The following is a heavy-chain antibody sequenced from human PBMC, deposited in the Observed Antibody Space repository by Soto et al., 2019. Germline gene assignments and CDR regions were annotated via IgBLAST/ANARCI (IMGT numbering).Heavy chain of an antibody. CDR2: TYYRSKWYN. D-gene: IGHD6-13*01. J-gene: IGHJ6*02. CDR1: GDSVSSNSAA. V-gene: IGHV6-1*01. Sequence: PSQTLSLTCAISGDSVSSNSAAWNWIRQSPSRGLEWLGRTYYRSKWYNDYAVSVKSRITINPDTSKNQFSLQLNSVTPEDTAVYYCARDLAPGSSSWYDGYYYYGVDVWGQGTTVTVS. CDR3: ARDLAPGSSSWYDGYYYYGVDV.